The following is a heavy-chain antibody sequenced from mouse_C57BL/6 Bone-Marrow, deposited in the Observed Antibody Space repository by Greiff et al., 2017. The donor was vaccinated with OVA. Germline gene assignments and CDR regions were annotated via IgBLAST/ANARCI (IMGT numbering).Heavy chain of an antibody. CDR2: IDPSDSYT. D-gene: IGHD1-1*01. J-gene: IGHJ3*01. V-gene: IGHV1-50*01. CDR3: ASPYYYGCAWVAY. Sequence: QVQLQQPGAELVKPGASVKLSCKASGYTFTSYWMQWVKQRPGQGLEWIGEIDPSDSYTNYNQKFKGKATLTVDTSSSTAYMQLSSLTSEDSAVYDGASPYYYGCAWVAYGGQGTLVTVSA. CDR1: GYTFTSYW.